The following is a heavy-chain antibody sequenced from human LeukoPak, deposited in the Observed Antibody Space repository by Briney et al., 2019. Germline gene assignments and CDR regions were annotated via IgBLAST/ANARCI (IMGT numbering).Heavy chain of an antibody. V-gene: IGHV4-39*01. CDR3: ARHVTAAGSGWFDP. Sequence: SETLSLTCTVSGGSISSSSYYWGWIHLPPGKGLEWIGSIYYSGSTYYNPSLKSRVTISVDTSKNQFSLKLSSVTAADTAVYYCARHVTAAGSGWFDPWGQGALVTVSS. CDR1: GGSISSSSYY. J-gene: IGHJ5*02. D-gene: IGHD6-13*01. CDR2: IYYSGST.